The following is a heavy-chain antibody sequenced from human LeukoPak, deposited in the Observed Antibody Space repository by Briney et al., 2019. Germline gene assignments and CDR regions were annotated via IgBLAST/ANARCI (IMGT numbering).Heavy chain of an antibody. J-gene: IGHJ4*02. CDR1: GGSFSGYY. D-gene: IGHD4-17*01. V-gene: IGHV4-34*01. CDR3: ARDFSYGDSNY. Sequence: SETLSLTCAVYGGSFSGYYWSWIRQPPGKGLEWIGEINHSGSTNYNPSLKSRVTISVDTSKNQFSLKLSSVTAADTAVYYCARDFSYGDSNYWGQGTLVTVSS. CDR2: INHSGST.